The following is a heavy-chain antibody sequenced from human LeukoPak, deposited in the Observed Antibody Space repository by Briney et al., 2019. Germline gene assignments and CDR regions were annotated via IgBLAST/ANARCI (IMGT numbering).Heavy chain of an antibody. V-gene: IGHV3-23*01. CDR1: GFTFTSYA. J-gene: IGHJ1*01. CDR2: ITGSGGST. D-gene: IGHD2-21*01. CDR3: AKDRHIVVHGSFQH. Sequence: GGSLRLSCAASGFTFTSYAMNWVRQAPGKGLEWVSGITGSGGSTYYADSVKGRLTISRDNSKNTLYLQMNSLRAEDTAVYYCAKDRHIVVHGSFQHWGQGTLVTVSS.